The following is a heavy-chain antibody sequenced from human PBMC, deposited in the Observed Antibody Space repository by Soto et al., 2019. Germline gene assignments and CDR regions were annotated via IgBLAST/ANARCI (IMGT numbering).Heavy chain of an antibody. V-gene: IGHV1-18*01. CDR1: GYTFSTDG. Sequence: QVQLVQSGAEVKKPGASVKVSSRASGYTFSTDGISWVRQAPGQGLEWMGWSSAYNGDTETNYAQKLQGRVTMTTDTSTSAAYMELRNLRSDDTAVYYCAREAAVMAAAGPDYWGQGTLVTVSS. J-gene: IGHJ4*02. CDR3: AREAAVMAAAGPDY. D-gene: IGHD6-13*01. CDR2: SSAYNGDTET.